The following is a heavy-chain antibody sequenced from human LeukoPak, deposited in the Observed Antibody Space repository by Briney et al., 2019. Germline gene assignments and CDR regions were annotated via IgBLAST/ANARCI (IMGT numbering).Heavy chain of an antibody. J-gene: IGHJ4*02. V-gene: IGHV1-2*02. Sequence: ASVKVSCNTSGYTFTDYYIQWVRQAPGQGLEWMGWINPNSGGTDYAQKFQGRVTMTRDTSISTAYMELTSLRSDDTAVYYCARDVAAIVECWGQGTLVSVCS. CDR2: INPNSGGT. CDR3: ARDVAAIVEC. D-gene: IGHD2-21*01. CDR1: GYTFTDYY.